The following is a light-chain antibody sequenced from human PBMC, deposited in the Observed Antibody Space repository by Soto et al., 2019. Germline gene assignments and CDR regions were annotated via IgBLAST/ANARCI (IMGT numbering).Light chain of an antibody. CDR2: GAS. V-gene: IGKV3-15*01. Sequence: EIVMTQSPATLSVSPGERATLSCRASQSVSSNLAWYQQKPGQAPRLLIYGASTRATGIPARFSGSGSGTEFTLTISNLEPEDFAVYYCQQHISWPLTFGGGTKVDIK. CDR1: QSVSSN. CDR3: QQHISWPLT. J-gene: IGKJ4*01.